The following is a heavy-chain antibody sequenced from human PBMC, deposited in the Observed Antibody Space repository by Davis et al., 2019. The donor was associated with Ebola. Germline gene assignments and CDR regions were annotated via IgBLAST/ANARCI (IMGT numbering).Heavy chain of an antibody. CDR2: IKQDGSEK. V-gene: IGHV3-7*03. CDR1: GFPFSSYW. J-gene: IGHJ4*02. D-gene: IGHD2-2*01. CDR3: AREGYCSSTSCSWYGDFEGSDY. Sequence: PGGSLRLSCAASGFPFSSYWMSWVRQAPGKGLEWVANIKQDGSEKYYVDSVKGRFTISRDNAKNSLYLQMNSMRAEDTAVYYCAREGYCSSTSCSWYGDFEGSDYWGQGTLVTVSS.